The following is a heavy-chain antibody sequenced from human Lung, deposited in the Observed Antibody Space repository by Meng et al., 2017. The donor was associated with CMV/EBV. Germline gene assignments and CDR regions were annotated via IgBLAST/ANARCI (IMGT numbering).Heavy chain of an antibody. CDR1: GFTFSDYY. J-gene: IGHJ6*02. V-gene: IGHV3-11*04. D-gene: IGHD3-3*01. CDR2: ISSSGSTI. CDR3: ARDLLYDFWNHYYGMDV. Sequence: SCAASGFTFSDYYMSWIRQAPGKGLEWVSYISSSGSTIYYADSVKGRFTISRDHAKNSLYLQINSLRAEETAVYYRARDLLYDFWNHYYGMDVWGQGXTVTVSS.